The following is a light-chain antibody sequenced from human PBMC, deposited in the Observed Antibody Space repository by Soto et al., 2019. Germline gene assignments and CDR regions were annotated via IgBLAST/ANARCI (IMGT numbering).Light chain of an antibody. J-gene: IGKJ4*01. CDR3: QQYNSWPLT. CDR2: GAS. V-gene: IGKV3-15*01. CDR1: QSVSNN. Sequence: EILMTQSPATLSVSPGERATLSCRASQSVSNNLAWYQQKPGQAPRLLIYGASTRDTGIPARFSGSGSGTEFTLTISSLQSEDFAVYYCQQYNSWPLTFGGGTKVEIK.